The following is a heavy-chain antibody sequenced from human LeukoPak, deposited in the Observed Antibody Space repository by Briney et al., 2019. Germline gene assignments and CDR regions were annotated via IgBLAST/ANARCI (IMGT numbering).Heavy chain of an antibody. CDR1: GGSFSGYY. CDR2: INHSGST. J-gene: IGHJ4*02. D-gene: IGHD5-18*01. V-gene: IGHV4-34*01. CDR3: ARVRMRGYSYGPFDY. Sequence: PSETLSLTCAVYGGSFSGYYWSCIPHPLQKGVECSWDINHSGSTNYNPSLKSRVTISVDTSKNQFSLKLSSVTAADTAVYYCARVRMRGYSYGPFDYWGQGTLVTVSS.